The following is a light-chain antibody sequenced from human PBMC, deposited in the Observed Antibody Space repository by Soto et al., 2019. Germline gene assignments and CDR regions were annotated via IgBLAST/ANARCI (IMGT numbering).Light chain of an antibody. CDR1: SSDVGGYNY. J-gene: IGLJ1*01. CDR2: DVS. Sequence: QSALTQPASVSGSPGQSITISCTGTSSDVGGYNYVSWYQQHPGKAPKVMIYDVSNRPSGVSNRFSGSKSGNTASLTISGLRAEAEVDYYCSSNTSSRTPNNVSGTGTNPTVL. V-gene: IGLV2-14*01. CDR3: SSNTSSRTPNNV.